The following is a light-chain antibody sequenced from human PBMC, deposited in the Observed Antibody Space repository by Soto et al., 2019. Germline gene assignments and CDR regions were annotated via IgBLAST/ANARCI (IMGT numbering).Light chain of an antibody. V-gene: IGLV2-14*03. Sequence: QSVLTQPASVSGSPGQSITTSCTGTSRDVGGYNYVSWYQHHPGKAPKLMIYDVSDRPSGVSNRFSGSKSGDTASLTISGLQAEDEADYYCSSYTSSSTPVFGGETKLTVL. CDR1: SRDVGGYNY. CDR3: SSYTSSSTPV. J-gene: IGLJ2*01. CDR2: DVS.